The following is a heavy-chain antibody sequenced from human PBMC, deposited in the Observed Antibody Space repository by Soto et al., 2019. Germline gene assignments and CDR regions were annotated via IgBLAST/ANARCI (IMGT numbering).Heavy chain of an antibody. Sequence: AAVKVSCKASGYAFTSYYMHWVRQAPGQGLERMGIINPSGGSTSYAQKFQGRDTMTRDRPPSAVYMELSSLRSEDTAVYSCARDNGYYDFLTGYLNPPGYWGQGTLVTVSS. D-gene: IGHD3-9*01. CDR3: ARDNGYYDFLTGYLNPPGY. CDR1: GYAFTSYY. CDR2: INPSGGST. J-gene: IGHJ4*02. V-gene: IGHV1-46*01.